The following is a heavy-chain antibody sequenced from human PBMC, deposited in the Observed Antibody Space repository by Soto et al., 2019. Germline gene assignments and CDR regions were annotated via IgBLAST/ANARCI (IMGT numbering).Heavy chain of an antibody. CDR1: GFSFGSYA. D-gene: IGHD5-12*01. V-gene: IGHV3-23*01. CDR3: SPWTYLYH. J-gene: IGHJ1*01. CDR2: ISGSDGKT. Sequence: GGYLRLSCAACGFSFGSYALSWVRQAPGKGLEWVSTISGSDGKTFYADSVKGRFSISRDTSQSTLYLQMNSLRADDTAMSYWSPWTYLYHCRQGT.